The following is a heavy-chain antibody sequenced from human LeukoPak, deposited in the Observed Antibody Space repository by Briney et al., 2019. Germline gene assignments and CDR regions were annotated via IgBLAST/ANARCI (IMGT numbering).Heavy chain of an antibody. J-gene: IGHJ4*02. CDR1: DGSISGSTYF. Sequence: SETLSLTCTVSDGSISGSTYFWVWIRQPPGKGLEWIGSIYYSGSTYYNPSLKSRVTISVDRSKNQFSLKLSSVTAADTAVYYCAGLSIQLWYDYWGQGTLVTVSS. V-gene: IGHV4-39*07. CDR2: IYYSGST. D-gene: IGHD5-18*01. CDR3: AGLSIQLWYDY.